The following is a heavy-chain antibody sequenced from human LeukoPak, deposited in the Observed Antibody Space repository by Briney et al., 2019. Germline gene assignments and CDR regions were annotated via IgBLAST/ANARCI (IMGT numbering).Heavy chain of an antibody. D-gene: IGHD5-12*01. CDR2: IYRDGSS. Sequence: GGSLRLSCVASGLSVSSNYMSWVRQAPGEGLEWVSVIYRDGSSYYAESVKGRFTISRDNSKNTLYIQMNSLRAEDTAVYYCAEVARSGYWGQGTLVTVSS. CDR1: GLSVSSNY. J-gene: IGHJ4*02. V-gene: IGHV3-66*01. CDR3: AEVARSGY.